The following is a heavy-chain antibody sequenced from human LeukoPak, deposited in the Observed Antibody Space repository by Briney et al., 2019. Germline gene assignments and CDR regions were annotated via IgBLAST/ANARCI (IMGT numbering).Heavy chain of an antibody. V-gene: IGHV1-8*01. Sequence: ASVKVSCKASGYTFTSYDINWVRQAIGQGLEWMGRMNPNSGNTGYAQKFQGRVTMTRNTSISTAYMELSSLRSEDTAVYYCATLSRWLVHGYFQHWGQGTLVTVSS. CDR3: ATLSRWLVHGYFQH. CDR2: MNPNSGNT. J-gene: IGHJ1*01. D-gene: IGHD6-19*01. CDR1: GYTFTSYD.